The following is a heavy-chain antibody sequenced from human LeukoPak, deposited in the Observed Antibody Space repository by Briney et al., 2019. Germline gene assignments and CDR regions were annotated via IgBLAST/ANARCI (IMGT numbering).Heavy chain of an antibody. CDR3: ARNLAAAGLFDY. J-gene: IGHJ4*02. V-gene: IGHV4-39*07. CDR1: GGSISSSSYY. CDR2: IYYSGST. Sequence: PSETLSLTCTVSGGSISSSSYYWGWIRQPPGKGLEWIGSIYYSGSTYYNPSLKSRVTISVDTSKNQFSLKLSSVTAADTAVYYWARNLAAAGLFDYWGQGTRVTVSS. D-gene: IGHD6-13*01.